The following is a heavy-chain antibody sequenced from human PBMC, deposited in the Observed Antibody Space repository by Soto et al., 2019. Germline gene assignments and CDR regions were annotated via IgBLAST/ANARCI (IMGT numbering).Heavy chain of an antibody. CDR1: GYNFNRYW. D-gene: IGHD6-13*01. Sequence: EVYLAQSGAEVKKPGESLQISCKGSGYNFNRYWIGWVRQMPGKGLAGMGVIYPGDSDTRYSPSLQGQVTISADKSSSAAYLQWSSLQASDTATYYCARSLVNGTYEAFDIWGQGTMVTVSS. V-gene: IGHV5-51*03. CDR3: ARSLVNGTYEAFDI. J-gene: IGHJ3*02. CDR2: IYPGDSDT.